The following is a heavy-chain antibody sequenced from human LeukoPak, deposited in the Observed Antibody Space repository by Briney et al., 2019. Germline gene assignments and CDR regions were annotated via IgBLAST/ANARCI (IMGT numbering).Heavy chain of an antibody. D-gene: IGHD3-22*01. CDR1: GYSFITYG. CDR2: SSAYSGIT. Sequence: ASVKVSCKASGYSFITYGITWVRQAPGQGLEWMGCSSAYSGITNYAQKFQVRVTMTTDTSTSTAYMELRSLRSDDTAVYYCARNNYDRGGYFYYFDHWGQGALVTVSS. CDR3: ARNNYDRGGYFYYFDH. V-gene: IGHV1-18*01. J-gene: IGHJ4*02.